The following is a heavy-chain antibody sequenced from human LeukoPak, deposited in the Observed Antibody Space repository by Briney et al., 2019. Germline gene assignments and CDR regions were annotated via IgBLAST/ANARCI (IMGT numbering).Heavy chain of an antibody. CDR2: IYSDNT. CDR3: ARRAGAYSHPYDY. D-gene: IGHD4/OR15-4a*01. V-gene: IGHV3-53*01. Sequence: GGSLRLSCAASRFTVSSNCMSWVRQAPGKGLEWVSFIYSDNTHYSDSVKGRFTISRDNSKNTLYLQMNSLRAEDTAVYYCARRAGAYSHPYDYWGQGTLVTVSS. J-gene: IGHJ4*02. CDR1: RFTVSSNC.